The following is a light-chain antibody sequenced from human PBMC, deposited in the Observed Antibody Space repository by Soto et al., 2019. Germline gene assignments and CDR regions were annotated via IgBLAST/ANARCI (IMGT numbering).Light chain of an antibody. CDR2: GAS. CDR3: QQYDNSVWT. J-gene: IGKJ1*01. V-gene: IGKV3-20*01. Sequence: IVLTQSPGTLSSSPGERVTLSCRASQSVSTNNLAWYQQRPGQAPMLLIYGASRRATGIPDRFSGSGSGTDFTLTISRLEPEDLAVYYCQQYDNSVWTFGQGTKVEIK. CDR1: QSVSTNN.